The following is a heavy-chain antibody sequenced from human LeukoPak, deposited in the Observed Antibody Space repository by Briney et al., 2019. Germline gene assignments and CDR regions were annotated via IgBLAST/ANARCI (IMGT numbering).Heavy chain of an antibody. CDR2: MNPNSGNT. J-gene: IGHJ4*02. D-gene: IGHD3-10*01. CDR1: GYTFTSYD. Sequence: ASVKVSCKASGYTFTSYDINWVRQATGQGLEWMGWMNPNSGNTGYAQKFQGRVTMTRNTSISTAYMELSSLRSEDTAVYYCAREVLGFGELSLGGLGYWGQGTLVTVSS. CDR3: AREVLGFGELSLGGLGY. V-gene: IGHV1-8*01.